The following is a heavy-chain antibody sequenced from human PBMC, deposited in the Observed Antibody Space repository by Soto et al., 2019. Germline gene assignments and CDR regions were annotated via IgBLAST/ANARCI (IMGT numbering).Heavy chain of an antibody. CDR2: IYWDDDK. D-gene: IGHD3-16*01. CDR1: GFSLSTSGVG. Sequence: QITLKESGPPLVKPTQTLTLTCTFSGFSLSTSGVGVGWIRQPPGKALEWLALIYWDDDKRYSPSLKSRLTISRDTPKNQVVLTMPHIHPVATATYYRAHRRFPPRTSGLGDWFEPWGQGTLVTVSS. V-gene: IGHV2-5*02. J-gene: IGHJ5*02. CDR3: AHRRFPPRTSGLGDWFEP.